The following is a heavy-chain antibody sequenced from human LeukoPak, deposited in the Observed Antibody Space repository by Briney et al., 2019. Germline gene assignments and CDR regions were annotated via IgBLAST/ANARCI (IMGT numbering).Heavy chain of an antibody. V-gene: IGHV4-38-2*02. CDR1: GVSINGYY. D-gene: IGHD6-13*01. CDR3: VREPAMVAAAGLDY. J-gene: IGHJ4*02. Sequence: SETLSLTCTVSGVSINGYYWNWIRQPPGKGLEWIGSIYHSGSTYYNPSLKSRVTISVDTSKNQFSLKLSSVTAADTALYYCVREPAMVAAAGLDYWGQGTLVTVSS. CDR2: IYHSGST.